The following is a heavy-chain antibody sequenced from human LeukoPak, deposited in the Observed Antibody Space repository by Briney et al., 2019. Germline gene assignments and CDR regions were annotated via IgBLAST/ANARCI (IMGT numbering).Heavy chain of an antibody. CDR3: ARQRGRYYYDSSGYLDY. V-gene: IGHV3-66*04. CDR2: IYSGGST. J-gene: IGHJ4*02. CDR1: GFTVSSNY. D-gene: IGHD3-22*01. Sequence: PGGSLRLSCAASGFTVSSNYMSWVRQAPGKGLEWVSVIYSGGSTYYADSVKGRFTISRDNSKNTLYLQMNSLRAEDTAVYYCARQRGRYYYDSSGYLDYWGQGTLVTVSS.